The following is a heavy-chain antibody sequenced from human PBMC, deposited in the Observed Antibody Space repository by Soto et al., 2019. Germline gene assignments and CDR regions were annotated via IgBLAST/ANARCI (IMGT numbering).Heavy chain of an antibody. CDR3: AKDLRGGSGSRNFDY. CDR2: ISGAGCST. V-gene: IGHV3-23*01. J-gene: IGHJ4*02. CDR1: GFTFSSYA. Sequence: EVQLLESGGGLVQPGGSLTVSCAASGFTFSSYAMSWVRPAPGKGLEGVADISGAGCSTYYAESVKGRFTISRDNSKNTLYLQANSLRVEDTAVYYCAKDLRGGSGSRNFDYWGQGTLVTVSS. D-gene: IGHD3-10*01.